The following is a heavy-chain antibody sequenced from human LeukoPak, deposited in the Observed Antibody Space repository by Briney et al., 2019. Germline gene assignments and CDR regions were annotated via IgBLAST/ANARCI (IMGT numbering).Heavy chain of an antibody. V-gene: IGHV1-24*01. CDR3: ARGRTTMIWNWFDP. D-gene: IGHD3-22*01. CDR1: GYTLTELS. CDR2: FDPEDGET. Sequence: ASVKVSCKVSGYTLTELSMHWVRQAPGKGLEWMGGFDPEDGETIYAQKFQGRVTITADKSTSTAYMELSSLRSEDTAVYYCARGRTTMIWNWFDPWGQGTLVTVSS. J-gene: IGHJ5*02.